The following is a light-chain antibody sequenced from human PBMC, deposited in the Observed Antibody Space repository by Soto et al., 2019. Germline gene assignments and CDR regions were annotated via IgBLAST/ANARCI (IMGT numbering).Light chain of an antibody. CDR2: GAS. V-gene: IGKV3-15*01. J-gene: IGKJ4*01. CDR1: QSVSGN. CDR3: QQYNNWPPLT. Sequence: EVVMTQSPATLSVSPGETATLSCGASQSVSGNLAWYQQKPGQSPRLLIYGASTRATGIPARFSGSGSGTEFTLTISSLQSEDFAVYYCQQYNNWPPLTFGGGTKVDIK.